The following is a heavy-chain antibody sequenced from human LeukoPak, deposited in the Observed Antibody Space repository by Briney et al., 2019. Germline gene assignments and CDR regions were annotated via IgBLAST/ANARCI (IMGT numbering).Heavy chain of an antibody. CDR1: GYTLTFYY. CDR3: TRDSTVTTYDY. CDR2: INPHNWAT. Sequence: GASVKVSCKASGYTLTFYYIHWIRQAPGQGLEWVGCINPHNWATNYAQKLQGRVTITSDTSISTAYMELSSLTADDTALYYCTRDSTVTTYDYWGEGTLVTVSS. J-gene: IGHJ4*02. V-gene: IGHV1-2*02. D-gene: IGHD4-17*01.